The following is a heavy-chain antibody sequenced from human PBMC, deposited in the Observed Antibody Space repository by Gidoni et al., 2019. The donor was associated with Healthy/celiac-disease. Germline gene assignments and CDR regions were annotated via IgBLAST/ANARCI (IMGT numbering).Heavy chain of an antibody. CDR2: IKQDGSEK. J-gene: IGHJ4*02. D-gene: IGHD3-22*01. CDR3: ARGRDYYDSSGYSHLDY. V-gene: IGHV3-7*01. CDR1: GFTFSSYW. Sequence: EVQLVESGGGLVQPGGSLRLSCAASGFTFSSYWMSWVRQAPGKGLEWVANIKQDGSEKYYVDYVKGRFTISRDNAKNSLYLQMNSLRAEDTAVYYCARGRDYYDSSGYSHLDYWGQGTLVTVSS.